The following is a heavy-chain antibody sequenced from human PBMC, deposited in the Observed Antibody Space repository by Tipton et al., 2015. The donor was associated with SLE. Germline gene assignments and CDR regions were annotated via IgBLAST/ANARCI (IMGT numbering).Heavy chain of an antibody. CDR1: GDSISNYY. CDR3: ARASRIGDI. CDR2: IYSSGST. J-gene: IGHJ3*02. Sequence: TLSLTCTVAGDSISNYYWSWIRQPAGKGLEWIGHIYSSGSTNYNPSLSGRVTMSIDTSENQFSLKLFSVTAADTAVYYCARASRIGDIWGQGTMVTVSS. D-gene: IGHD3-22*01. V-gene: IGHV4-4*07.